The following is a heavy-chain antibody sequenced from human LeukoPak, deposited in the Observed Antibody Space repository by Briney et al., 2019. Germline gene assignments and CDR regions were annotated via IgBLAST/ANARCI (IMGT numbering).Heavy chain of an antibody. V-gene: IGHV3-23*01. D-gene: IGHD3-22*01. CDR2: ISGSGGST. Sequence: PGGSLRLSCAASGFTFSSYAMGWVRQAPGKGLEWVSAISGSGGSTYYADSVKGRLTISRDNSKNTLYLQMNSLRAEDTAVYYCAKDDSQHYYDSSGYYVFDYWGQGTLVTVSS. CDR3: AKDDSQHYYDSSGYYVFDY. J-gene: IGHJ4*02. CDR1: GFTFSSYA.